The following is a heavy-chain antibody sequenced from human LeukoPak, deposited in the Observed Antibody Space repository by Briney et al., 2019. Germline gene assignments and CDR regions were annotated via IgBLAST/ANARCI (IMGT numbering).Heavy chain of an antibody. CDR2: IYTSGST. CDR1: GGSISSYY. J-gene: IGHJ6*03. D-gene: IGHD2-2*02. V-gene: IGHV4-4*07. Sequence: SETLSLTCTVSGGSISSYYWSWIRQPAGKGLEWIGRIYTSGSTNYNPSLKSRVTMSVDTSKNQFSLKLSSVTAADTAVYYCARDLPVVPAAIGAVGYYYYYMDVWGKGTTVTVSS. CDR3: ARDLPVVPAAIGAVGYYYYYMDV.